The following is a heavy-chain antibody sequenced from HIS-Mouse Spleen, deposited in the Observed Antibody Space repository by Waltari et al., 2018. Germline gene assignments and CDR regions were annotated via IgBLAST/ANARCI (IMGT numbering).Heavy chain of an antibody. V-gene: IGHV3-66*01. CDR2: IYSGGST. Sequence: EVQLVESGGGLVQPGGSLRLSCAASGFTVSSNYMSWVRQAPGKGLEWVSVIYSGGSTYYAATVKGRFTISRDNSKNTLYLQMNSLRAEDTAVYYCARSDIVATISAFDIWGQGTMVTVSS. J-gene: IGHJ3*02. CDR3: ARSDIVATISAFDI. CDR1: GFTVSSNY. D-gene: IGHD5-12*01.